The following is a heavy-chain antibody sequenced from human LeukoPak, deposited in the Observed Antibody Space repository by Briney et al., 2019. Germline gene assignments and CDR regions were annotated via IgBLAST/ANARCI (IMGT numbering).Heavy chain of an antibody. CDR2: ISSSSSYI. Sequence: PGGSLRLSCAASGFTFSSYSMNWFRQAPGKGLEWVSSISSSSSYIYYADSVKGRFTISRDNAKNSLYLQMNSLRAEDTAVYYCARVPTYYYDSSGYPVGYFDYWGQGTLVTVSS. V-gene: IGHV3-21*01. J-gene: IGHJ4*02. D-gene: IGHD3-22*01. CDR3: ARVPTYYYDSSGYPVGYFDY. CDR1: GFTFSSYS.